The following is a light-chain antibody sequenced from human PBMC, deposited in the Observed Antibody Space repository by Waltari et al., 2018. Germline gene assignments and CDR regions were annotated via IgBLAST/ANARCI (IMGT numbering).Light chain of an antibody. CDR1: QSVLYSSNSKNH. Sequence: DIVMTQSPDSLAVSLGERATINCKSSQSVLYSSNSKNHLAWYRQKPGQPPKLLIYGASTRESGVPDRFSGSGSGTDFTLTISGLQAEDVAVYYCQQYYDTPWTFGQGTKVEIK. CDR3: QQYYDTPWT. V-gene: IGKV4-1*01. J-gene: IGKJ1*01. CDR2: GAS.